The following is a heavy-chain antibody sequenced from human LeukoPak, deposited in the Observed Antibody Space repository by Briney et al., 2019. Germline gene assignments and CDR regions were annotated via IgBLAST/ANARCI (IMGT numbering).Heavy chain of an antibody. Sequence: GGSLRLSCAASGFTVSSNYMSWVRQAPGKGLEWVSVIYSGGSTYYADSVKGRFTTSRDKSKNTLYLQMNSLRAEDTAVYYCARHGSGSYYNYWGQGTLVTVSS. D-gene: IGHD3-10*01. CDR3: ARHGSGSYYNY. J-gene: IGHJ4*02. CDR1: GFTVSSNY. V-gene: IGHV3-66*04. CDR2: IYSGGST.